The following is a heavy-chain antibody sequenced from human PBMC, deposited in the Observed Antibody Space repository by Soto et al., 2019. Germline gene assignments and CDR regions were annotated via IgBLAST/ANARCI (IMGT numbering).Heavy chain of an antibody. CDR1: GFTFSSYA. J-gene: IGHJ6*02. CDR2: ISYDGSNK. CDR3: ARDIWVGAWVEDV. Sequence: GGSLRLSCAASGFTFSSYAMHWVRQAPGKGLEWVAVISYDGSNKYYADSVKGRFTISRDNSKNTLYLQMNSLRAEDTAVYYCARDIWVGAWVEDVWGQGTTVTVSS. V-gene: IGHV3-30-3*01. D-gene: IGHD1-26*01.